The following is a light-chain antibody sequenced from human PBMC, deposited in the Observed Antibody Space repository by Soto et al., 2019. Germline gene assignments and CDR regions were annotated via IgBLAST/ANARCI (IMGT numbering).Light chain of an antibody. CDR3: CSYAGNSTYV. J-gene: IGLJ1*01. Sequence: QSVLTQPPSVSGSPGQSITISCTGTSSDVGGYNLVSWYQQHPGKAPKLMIYEVTKRPSGVSNRFSGSKSANTASLTISGLQAEDESDYYCCSYAGNSTYVFGTGTKLTVL. CDR1: SSDVGGYNL. V-gene: IGLV2-23*02. CDR2: EVT.